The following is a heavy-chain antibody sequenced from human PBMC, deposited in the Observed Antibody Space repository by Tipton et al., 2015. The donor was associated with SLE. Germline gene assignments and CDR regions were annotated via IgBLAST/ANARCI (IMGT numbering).Heavy chain of an antibody. CDR1: GGSIRSYY. J-gene: IGHJ4*02. CDR3: ATQGYYDSSFDY. V-gene: IGHV4-59*08. CDR2: IYHSGIT. D-gene: IGHD3-16*01. Sequence: TLSLTCTVSGGSIRSYYWTWIRQPPGKRLEWIAYIYHSGITNYNPSLQSRVTISVDTSKNQFSLKLSSVTAADTAVYYCATQGYYDSSFDYWGQGTLVTVSS.